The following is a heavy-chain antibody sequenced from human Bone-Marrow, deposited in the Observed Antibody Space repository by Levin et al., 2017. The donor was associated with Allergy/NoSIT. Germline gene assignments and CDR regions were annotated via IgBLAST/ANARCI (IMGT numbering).Heavy chain of an antibody. CDR3: ASLGAGEADAFDI. CDR1: GFTFSSYW. CDR2: IKQDGSEK. V-gene: IGHV3-7*01. D-gene: IGHD7-27*01. Sequence: GESLKISCAASGFTFSSYWMSWVRQAPGKGLEWVANIKQDGSEKYYVDSVKGRFTISRDNAKNSLYLQMNSLRAEDTAVYYCASLGAGEADAFDIWGQGTMVTVSS. J-gene: IGHJ3*02.